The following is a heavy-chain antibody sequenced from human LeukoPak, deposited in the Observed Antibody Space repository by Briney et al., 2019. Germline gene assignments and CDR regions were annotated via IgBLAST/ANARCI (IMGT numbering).Heavy chain of an antibody. D-gene: IGHD6-13*01. CDR3: ARAGYSSSWYAAYFDY. Sequence: PGGSLRLSCAASGFTFSTYAMHWVRHAPGKGLEYVSAISSNGGSTYYANSVKGRFTISRDNPKNTLYLQMGSLRTEDMAVYYCARAGYSSSWYAAYFDYWGQGTLVTVSS. CDR1: GFTFSTYA. CDR2: ISSNGGST. J-gene: IGHJ4*02. V-gene: IGHV3-64*01.